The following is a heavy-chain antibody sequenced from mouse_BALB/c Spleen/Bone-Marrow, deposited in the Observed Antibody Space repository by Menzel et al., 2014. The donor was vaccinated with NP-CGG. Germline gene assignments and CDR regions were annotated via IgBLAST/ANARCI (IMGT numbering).Heavy chain of an antibody. J-gene: IGHJ4*01. D-gene: IGHD1-2*01. CDR3: ARWDYGDYAMDY. CDR1: GNSITSDYA. Sequence: EVKLVESGPGLVKPSQPLSLTCTVTGNSITSDYAWNWIRQFQGNKLEWMGYISYSSSTNYNPSLKSRISIIRDTSKNQFFLQLNSVTAEDTATYYCARWDYGDYAMDYWGQGTSVTVSS. CDR2: ISYSSST. V-gene: IGHV3-2*02.